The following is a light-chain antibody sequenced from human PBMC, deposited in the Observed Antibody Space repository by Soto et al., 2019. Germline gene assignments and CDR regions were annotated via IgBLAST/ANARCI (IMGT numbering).Light chain of an antibody. Sequence: QPVLTQPASVSGSPGQSITISCTGTSSDVGGYNYVSWYQQHPDKAPKLMIYEVNNRPSGVSTRFSGSKSGNTASLTISGLQAEDEADYYCTSFTSSSTYVFGTGTKLTVL. CDR2: EVN. CDR1: SSDVGGYNY. CDR3: TSFTSSSTYV. V-gene: IGLV2-14*01. J-gene: IGLJ1*01.